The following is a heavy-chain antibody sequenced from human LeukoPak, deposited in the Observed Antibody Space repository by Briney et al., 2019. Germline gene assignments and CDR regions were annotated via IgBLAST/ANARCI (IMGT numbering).Heavy chain of an antibody. D-gene: IGHD3-10*01. CDR2: ISGSSSYI. J-gene: IGHJ4*02. Sequence: GGSLRLSCAASGFTFSSYSMNWVRQAPGKGLEWVSSISGSSSYIYYADSVKGRFTISRDNAKNSLYLQMNSLRAEDTAVYYCVLVLGTGGAFDIWGQGTLVTVSS. V-gene: IGHV3-21*01. CDR3: VLVLGTGGAFDI. CDR1: GFTFSSYS.